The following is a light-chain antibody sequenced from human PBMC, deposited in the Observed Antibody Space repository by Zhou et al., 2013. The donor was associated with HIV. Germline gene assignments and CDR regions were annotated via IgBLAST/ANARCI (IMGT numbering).Light chain of an antibody. V-gene: IGKV1-39*01. J-gene: IGKJ1*01. CDR1: QSISSY. CDR3: QQSYRTPPT. CDR2: ATS. Sequence: DIQMTQSPFSLSPSVGDRVTITCRASQSISSYLNWYQQKPGKAPMLLIYATSTLQSGVPSRFSGSGSGTDFTLTINSLQPEDSAIYFCQQSYRTPPTFGQGPRWKSN.